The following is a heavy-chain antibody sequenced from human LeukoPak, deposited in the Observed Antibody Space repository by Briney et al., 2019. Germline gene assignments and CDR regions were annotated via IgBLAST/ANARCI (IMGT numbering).Heavy chain of an antibody. J-gene: IGHJ4*02. D-gene: IGHD2-2*02. CDR2: FYYSVST. CDR1: GGSVSSYS. CDR3: ARTRSQAISAQYFDY. Sequence: PSETLSLTCTVSGGSVSSYSWSWVRQPPGKGLEWIGYFYYSVSTNYNPSLKSRVTISVDTSKSQFSLNLTSVAAADTAVYYCARTRSQAISAQYFDYWGQGTLVTVSS. V-gene: IGHV4-59*08.